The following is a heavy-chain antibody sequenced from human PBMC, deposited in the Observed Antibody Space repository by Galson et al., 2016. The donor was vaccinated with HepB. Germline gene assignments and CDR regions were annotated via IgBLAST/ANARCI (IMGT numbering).Heavy chain of an antibody. CDR1: GVSVSSGTCY. D-gene: IGHD3-10*01. Sequence: TLSLTCTVSGVSVSSGTCYWSWIRQHPGKGLEWIGYIYQSGTTFYNPSLQSRVSISIDTSENQLSLKLTSVTAADTAVYYCANTPNSYGSGSYASWGQGTLVAVSS. J-gene: IGHJ5*02. CDR2: IYQSGTT. V-gene: IGHV4-31*03. CDR3: ANTPNSYGSGSYAS.